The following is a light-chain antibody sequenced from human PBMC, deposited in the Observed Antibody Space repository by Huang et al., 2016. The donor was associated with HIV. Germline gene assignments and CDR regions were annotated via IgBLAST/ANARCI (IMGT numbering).Light chain of an antibody. Sequence: VMTQSPLSLPVTPGEPASISCRSSQSLLHSNGYSYLDWYLQKPGQSPQLLIYLASTRASGVPDRFSGSGSGTDFTLKINRVEAEDVGVYYCMQALQTPMYTFGQGTKLEIK. CDR2: LAS. CDR3: MQALQTPMYT. CDR1: QSLLHSNGYSY. V-gene: IGKV2-28*01. J-gene: IGKJ2*01.